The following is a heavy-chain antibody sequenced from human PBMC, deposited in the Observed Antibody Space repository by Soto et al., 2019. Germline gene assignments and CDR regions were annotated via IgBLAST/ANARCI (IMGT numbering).Heavy chain of an antibody. CDR2: INQDGSET. CDR1: GFTFNNQW. J-gene: IGHJ4*02. D-gene: IGHD3-10*01. Sequence: PGGSLRLSCAASGFTFNNQWMTWVRQAPGKGLEWVANINQDGSETNYLDSVKGRFTISRDNANNSLYLQINSLRPGDTAVYYCARDRSGSDYGDSYWGQGTLVTVSS. V-gene: IGHV3-7*01. CDR3: ARDRSGSDYGDSY.